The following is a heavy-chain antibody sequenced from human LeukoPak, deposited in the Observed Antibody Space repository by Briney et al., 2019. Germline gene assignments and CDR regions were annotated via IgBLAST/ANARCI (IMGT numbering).Heavy chain of an antibody. CDR2: TRNKANSYTT. CDR3: ATLQSLGGDYFSSFGLDSY. Sequence: PGGSLRLSCAASGFIFSDHYMDWVRQAPGKGLEWVGRTRNKANSYTTEYAVSMQGRITISRDHSKNSLYLQMNSLRAEDTALYYCATLQSLGGDYFSSFGLDSYWGQGTLVTVSS. J-gene: IGHJ4*02. D-gene: IGHD4-17*01. V-gene: IGHV3-72*01. CDR1: GFIFSDHY.